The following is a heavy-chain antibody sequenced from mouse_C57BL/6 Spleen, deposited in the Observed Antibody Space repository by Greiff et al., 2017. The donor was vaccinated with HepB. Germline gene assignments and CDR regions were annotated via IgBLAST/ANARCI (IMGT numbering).Heavy chain of an antibody. CDR3: AETDYGSSGAMDY. Sequence: QVQLKESGPGLVQPSRSLSITCTVSGFSLTSYGVHWVRQSPGKGLEWLGVIWRGGSTNYNAAFMSRLSITKDNSKSQVFFKMNSLQADDTAIYYCAETDYGSSGAMDYWGQGTSVTVSS. J-gene: IGHJ4*01. CDR2: IWRGGST. D-gene: IGHD1-1*01. V-gene: IGHV2-5*01. CDR1: GFSLTSYG.